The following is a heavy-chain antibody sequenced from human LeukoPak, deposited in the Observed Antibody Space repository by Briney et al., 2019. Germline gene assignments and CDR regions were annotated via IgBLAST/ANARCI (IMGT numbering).Heavy chain of an antibody. V-gene: IGHV4-59*08. Sequence: PSETLSLTCTVSGGSISSYYWSWIRQPPGKGLEWIGYIYYSGSTNYNPSLKSRVTISVDTSKNQFSLKLSSVTAADTAVYYCARHGYDYVWGSYPFDPWGQGTLVTASS. CDR2: IYYSGST. CDR1: GGSISSYY. CDR3: ARHGYDYVWGSYPFDP. J-gene: IGHJ5*02. D-gene: IGHD3-16*01.